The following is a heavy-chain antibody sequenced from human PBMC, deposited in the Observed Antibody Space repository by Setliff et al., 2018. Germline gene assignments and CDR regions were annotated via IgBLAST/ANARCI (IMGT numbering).Heavy chain of an antibody. D-gene: IGHD6-25*01. CDR1: GFTFSTYG. Sequence: PGESLKISCAASGFTFSTYGLNWVRQAPGEGLEWISYLNNDGTTIYYADSVRGRFTISRDNARDSLDLQMNSLRAEDTAVYYCVRDTTSGWMLTNWGQGTLVTVSS. CDR2: LNNDGTTI. CDR3: VRDTTSGWMLTN. V-gene: IGHV3-48*04. J-gene: IGHJ4*02.